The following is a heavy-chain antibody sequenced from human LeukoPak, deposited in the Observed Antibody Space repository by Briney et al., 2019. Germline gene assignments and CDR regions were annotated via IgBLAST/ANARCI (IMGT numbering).Heavy chain of an antibody. Sequence: GGCLRLSCAASGFIFDDYGMSWVRQAPGKGLEWVSGINWNGGSTGYGDSVKGRFTISRDNAKNTLYLQMNSLRAEDTAVYYCAKVAYCGGDCYSLDYYYMDVWGKGTTVTVSS. J-gene: IGHJ6*03. CDR2: INWNGGST. V-gene: IGHV3-20*04. CDR1: GFIFDDYG. CDR3: AKVAYCGGDCYSLDYYYMDV. D-gene: IGHD2-21*02.